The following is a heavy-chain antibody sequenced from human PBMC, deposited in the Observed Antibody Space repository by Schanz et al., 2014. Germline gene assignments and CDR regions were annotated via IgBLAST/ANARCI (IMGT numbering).Heavy chain of an antibody. Sequence: QVQLVESGGGVVQPGGSLRLSCAASGFDFSSYGMFWVRQAPGKGPEWVAFIQYDGKNKYHADSVKGRFSISRENSKSILYLQMNSLRAEDTAVYYCAKAGSGWSTAGYYYWGQGTLVAVSS. CDR3: AKAGSGWSTAGYYY. D-gene: IGHD6-19*01. V-gene: IGHV3-30*02. CDR2: IQYDGKNK. J-gene: IGHJ4*02. CDR1: GFDFSSYG.